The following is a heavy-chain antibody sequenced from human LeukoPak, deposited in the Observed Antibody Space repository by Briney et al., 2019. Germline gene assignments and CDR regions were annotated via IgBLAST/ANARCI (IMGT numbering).Heavy chain of an antibody. CDR3: ARDYYDSSGYYLDAFDI. D-gene: IGHD3-22*01. V-gene: IGHV4-59*01. CDR1: GGSISSYY. Sequence: EXLSLTCTVSGGSISSYYWSWIRQPPGKGLEWIGYIYYSGSTNYNPSLTSRVTISVDTSKNQFSLKLSSVTAADTAVYYCARDYYDSSGYYLDAFDIWGQGTMVTVSS. J-gene: IGHJ3*02. CDR2: IYYSGST.